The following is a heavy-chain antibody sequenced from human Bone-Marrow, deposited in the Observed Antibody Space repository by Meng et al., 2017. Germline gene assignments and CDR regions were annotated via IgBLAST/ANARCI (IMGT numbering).Heavy chain of an antibody. CDR1: GYTFTSYG. CDR3: ARTRPAMATILLYFYGMDV. V-gene: IGHV1-69*05. J-gene: IGHJ6*02. Sequence: SSVKVSCKPSGYTFTSYGISWVLQAPGQGLEWMGGIIPIFRTANYAQKFQGRVTITTDESTSTAYMELSSLRSEDTAVYYCARTRPAMATILLYFYGMDVWGQGTMVTVSS. CDR2: IIPIFRTA. D-gene: IGHD5-24*01.